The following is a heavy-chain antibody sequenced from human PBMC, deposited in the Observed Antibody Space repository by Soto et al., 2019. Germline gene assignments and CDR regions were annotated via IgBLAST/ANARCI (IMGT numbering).Heavy chain of an antibody. D-gene: IGHD3-22*01. CDR1: GYTFTSHG. CDR3: SRRYYDSSCYSTYYFHY. V-gene: IGHV1-18*04. J-gene: IGHJ4*02. Sequence: ASVKVSCKASGYTFTSHGISWVRQAPGQGLEWMGWICAYNGNTNYAQKIQGRVTMTTDTSTSTTYMELRSLITYDTAVYYCSRRYYDSSCYSTYYFHYWSQGTLVTVSS. CDR2: ICAYNGNT.